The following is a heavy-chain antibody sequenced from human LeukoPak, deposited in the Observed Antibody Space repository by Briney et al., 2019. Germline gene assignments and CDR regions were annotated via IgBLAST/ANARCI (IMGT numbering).Heavy chain of an antibody. D-gene: IGHD3-10*01. CDR2: LSRHSDYI. V-gene: IGHV3-21*01. Sequence: KSGGSLRLSCAASGFDFDRYAMSWVRQAPGKRLEWLSALSRHSDYIYYADSVRGRFTISRDNAKNSLYLQMNSLRVDDTAVYFCARDLSFGAPVAFDIWGQGTMLTVYS. J-gene: IGHJ3*02. CDR3: ARDLSFGAPVAFDI. CDR1: GFDFDRYA.